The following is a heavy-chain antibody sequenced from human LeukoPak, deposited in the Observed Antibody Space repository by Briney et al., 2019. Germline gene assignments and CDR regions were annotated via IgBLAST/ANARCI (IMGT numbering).Heavy chain of an antibody. J-gene: IGHJ4*02. CDR3: ARRYCGGDCYSLY. CDR2: IKQDGSEK. D-gene: IGHD2-21*02. CDR1: GFTFSSYW. V-gene: IGHV3-7*01. Sequence: QTGGSLRLSCTASGFTFSSYWMSWVRQAPGKGLEWVANIKQDGSEKYYVDSVKGRFTISRDNAKNSLYLQMNSLRAEDTAVYYCARRYCGGDCYSLYWGQGTLVTVSS.